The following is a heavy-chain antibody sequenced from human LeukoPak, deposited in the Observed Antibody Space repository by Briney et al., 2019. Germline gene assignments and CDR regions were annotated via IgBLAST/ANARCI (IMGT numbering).Heavy chain of an antibody. V-gene: IGHV3-74*01. Sequence: LINSDGTSTRYAASVQVGLTISRDNGKNTLYLQRKKMGGEDTAIYYCARAPSINGAVDYWGQGTLVTVSS. J-gene: IGHJ4*02. D-gene: IGHD7-27*01. CDR2: INSDGTST. CDR3: ARAPSINGAVDY.